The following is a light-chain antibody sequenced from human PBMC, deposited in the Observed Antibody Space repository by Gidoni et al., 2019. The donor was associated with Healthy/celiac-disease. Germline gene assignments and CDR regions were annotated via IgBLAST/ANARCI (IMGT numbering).Light chain of an antibody. CDR2: EVS. V-gene: IGLV2-8*01. Sequence: QSALTQPPSASGSPGQSVTISCTGTSSDVGGYNYVPWYQQHPGKAPNLMIYEVSKRPSGVPDRFFGSKSGNTASLTVSGLQAEDEADYYCSSYAGSNNRVVFGGGTKLTVL. CDR3: SSYAGSNNRVV. CDR1: SSDVGGYNY. J-gene: IGLJ2*01.